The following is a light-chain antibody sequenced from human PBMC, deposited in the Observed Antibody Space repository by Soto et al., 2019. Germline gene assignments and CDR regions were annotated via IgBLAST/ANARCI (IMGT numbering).Light chain of an antibody. J-gene: IGKJ5*01. CDR3: QQFDIFPRT. Sequence: DIQMTQSPSSLFASVGDRVTITCQATQDINIYLNWYQQKPGKAPNLLIYDASNLEIGVPSRFSGSGSGTQFTFTISSLQTEDIGTYYCQQFDIFPRTFGQGTKLEIK. V-gene: IGKV1-33*01. CDR1: QDINIY. CDR2: DAS.